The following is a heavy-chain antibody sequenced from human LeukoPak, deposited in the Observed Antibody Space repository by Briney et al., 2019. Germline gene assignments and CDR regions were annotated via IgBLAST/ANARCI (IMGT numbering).Heavy chain of an antibody. D-gene: IGHD3-22*01. Sequence: PGGSLRLSCAASGFTFSSYAMSWVRQAPGKGLEWVSAISSNGGSTYYADSVKGRFTISRDNSKDTLYLQMSSLRAEDTAVYYCAYSSGFYHWGQGTLVTVSS. CDR1: GFTFSSYA. V-gene: IGHV3-23*01. CDR3: AYSSGFYH. J-gene: IGHJ4*02. CDR2: ISSNGGST.